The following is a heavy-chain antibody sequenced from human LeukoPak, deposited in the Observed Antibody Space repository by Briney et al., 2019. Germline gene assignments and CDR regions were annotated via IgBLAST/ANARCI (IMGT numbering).Heavy chain of an antibody. J-gene: IGHJ6*03. D-gene: IGHD3-10*01. CDR3: ARKFYGSGKPYYYYYMDV. Sequence: GASVKVPCKASGYTFTSYGFSWVRQAPGQGLEWMGWISAYNGNTNYAQKLQGRVTMTADTSTSTAYMELRSLRSDDTAVYYCARKFYGSGKPYYYYYMDVWGKGTTVTVSS. V-gene: IGHV1-18*01. CDR1: GYTFTSYG. CDR2: ISAYNGNT.